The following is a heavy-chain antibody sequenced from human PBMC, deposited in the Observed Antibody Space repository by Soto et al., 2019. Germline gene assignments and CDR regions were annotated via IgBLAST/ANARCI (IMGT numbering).Heavy chain of an antibody. CDR1: GFTFSSYA. D-gene: IGHD3-3*01. CDR2: ISGSGGST. CDR3: AKGLHPHFLESRVGYYYGMDV. V-gene: IGHV3-23*01. J-gene: IGHJ6*02. Sequence: GGSLRLSCAASGFTFSSYAMSWVRQAPGKGLEWVSAISGSGGSTYYADSVKGRFTISRDNSKNTLYLQMNSLRAEDTAVYYCAKGLHPHFLESRVGYYYGMDVWGQGTTVTVSS.